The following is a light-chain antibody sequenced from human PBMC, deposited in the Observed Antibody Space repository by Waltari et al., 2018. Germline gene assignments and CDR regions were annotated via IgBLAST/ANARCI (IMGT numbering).Light chain of an antibody. CDR3: YSTDNSGHGV. CDR1: LLTKKC. CDR2: EDS. Sequence: SYELTQPPSVSMSPGQTARITCSGELLTKKCASWFQQNSGQAPGLVIYEDSKRPSGIPEKFSGSSSGTVATLTISGAQLEDEADYYCYSTDNSGHGVFGGGTKVTVL. V-gene: IGLV3-10*01. J-gene: IGLJ3*02.